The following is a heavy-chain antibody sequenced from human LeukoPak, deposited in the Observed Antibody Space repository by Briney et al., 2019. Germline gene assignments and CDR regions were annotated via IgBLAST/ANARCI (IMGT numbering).Heavy chain of an antibody. CDR2: ISSSGSTI. J-gene: IGHJ6*03. Sequence: PGGSLRLSCAASGFTFSSYEMNWVRQAPGKGLEWVSYISSSGSTIYYEDSVKGRFTISRDNSKNTLYLQMNSLRAEDTAVYYCSSSGWYHPFYCYYYMDVWGKGTTVTISS. V-gene: IGHV3-48*03. CDR3: SSSGWYHPFYCYYYMDV. D-gene: IGHD6-19*01. CDR1: GFTFSSYE.